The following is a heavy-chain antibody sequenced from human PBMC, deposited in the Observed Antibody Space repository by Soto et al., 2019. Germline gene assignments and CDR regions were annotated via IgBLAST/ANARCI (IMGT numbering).Heavy chain of an antibody. CDR1: GYTFTSYY. J-gene: IGHJ3*02. V-gene: IGHV1-46*01. Sequence: ASVKVSCKASGYTFTSYYMHWVRQAPGQGLEWMGIINPSGGSTSYAQKFQGRVTMTRDTSTSTVYMELSSLRSEDTAVYYCASDVRAYDAFDIWGQGTMVTVSS. CDR3: ASDVRAYDAFDI. CDR2: INPSGGST.